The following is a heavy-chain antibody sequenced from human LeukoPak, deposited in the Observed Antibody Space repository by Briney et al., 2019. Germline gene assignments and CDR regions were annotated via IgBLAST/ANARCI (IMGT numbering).Heavy chain of an antibody. V-gene: IGHV1-18*01. J-gene: IGHJ4*02. D-gene: IGHD1-20*01. Sequence: ASVKVSCKASGHTFTSYGISWVRQAPGQGLEWMGWISVYNVNTNYAQKFQGRVTMTTDTSTSTAYMELRSLRSDDTAVYYCARVLSGTTALDYWGQGTLVTVSS. CDR1: GHTFTSYG. CDR2: ISVYNVNT. CDR3: ARVLSGTTALDY.